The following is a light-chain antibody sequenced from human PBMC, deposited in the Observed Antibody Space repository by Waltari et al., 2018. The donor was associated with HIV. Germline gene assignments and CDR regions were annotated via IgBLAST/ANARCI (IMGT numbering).Light chain of an antibody. CDR2: EVS. Sequence: QSALTQPAPVSGSPGQSNTISCTGTSSNVGSDYLVSWYQQHPGEAPKLIIYEVSHGPSGVSKRFSGSKSGNTASLTISGLQAEDEAAYYCCSCPRSGIRYVFGAGTKVTVL. V-gene: IGLV2-23*02. J-gene: IGLJ1*01. CDR1: SSNVGSDYL. CDR3: CSCPRSGIRYV.